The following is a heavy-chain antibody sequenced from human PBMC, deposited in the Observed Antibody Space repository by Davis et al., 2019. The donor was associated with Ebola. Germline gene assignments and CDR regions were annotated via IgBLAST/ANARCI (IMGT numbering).Heavy chain of an antibody. Sequence: AASVKVSCKASGYTFTSYGISWVRQAPGQGLEWMGWISAYNGNTNYAQKLQGRVTMTTDTSTSTAYMELSSLRSDDTAVYYCARGRIAAAGTVSIYYYGMDVWGQGTTVTVSS. CDR1: GYTFTSYG. CDR2: ISAYNGNT. CDR3: ARGRIAAAGTVSIYYYGMDV. D-gene: IGHD6-13*01. V-gene: IGHV1-18*01. J-gene: IGHJ6*02.